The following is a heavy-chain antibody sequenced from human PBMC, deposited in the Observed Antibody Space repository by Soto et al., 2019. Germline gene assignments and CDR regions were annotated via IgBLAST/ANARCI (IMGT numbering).Heavy chain of an antibody. J-gene: IGHJ4*02. Sequence: RSETLSLTCAVYGGSFSGYYWSWIRQPPGKGLEWIGEINHSGSTNYNPSLKSRVTISVDTSKNQFSLKLSSVTAADTAVYYSARQRTSVVSPAYFDDCGQGSLFTIP. D-gene: IGHD6-25*01. V-gene: IGHV4-34*01. CDR1: GGSFSGYY. CDR2: INHSGST. CDR3: ARQRTSVVSPAYFDD.